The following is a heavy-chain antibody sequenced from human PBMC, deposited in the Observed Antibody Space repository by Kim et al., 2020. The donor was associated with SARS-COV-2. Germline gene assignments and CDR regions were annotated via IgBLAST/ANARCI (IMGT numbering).Heavy chain of an antibody. Sequence: SVKVSCKASGGTFSSYAISWVRQAPGQGLEWMGRIIPILGIANYAQKFQGRVTITADKSTSTAYMELSSLRSEDTAVYYCARVEQSDPIQLWFDDAFDIWGQGTMVTVSS. V-gene: IGHV1-69*04. CDR2: IIPILGIA. J-gene: IGHJ3*02. CDR3: ARVEQSDPIQLWFDDAFDI. CDR1: GGTFSSYA. D-gene: IGHD5-18*01.